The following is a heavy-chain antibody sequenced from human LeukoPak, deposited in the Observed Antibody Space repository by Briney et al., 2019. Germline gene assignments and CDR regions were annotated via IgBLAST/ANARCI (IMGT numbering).Heavy chain of an antibody. J-gene: IGHJ5*02. D-gene: IGHD5-12*01. Sequence: GASVKVSCKASGGTFSSYAISWVRQAPGQGLEWMGRIIPILGIANYAQKFQGRVTITADKSTSTAYMELSSLRSEGTAVYYCARDYEGWFDPWGQGTLVTVSS. CDR3: ARDYEGWFDP. V-gene: IGHV1-69*04. CDR1: GGTFSSYA. CDR2: IIPILGIA.